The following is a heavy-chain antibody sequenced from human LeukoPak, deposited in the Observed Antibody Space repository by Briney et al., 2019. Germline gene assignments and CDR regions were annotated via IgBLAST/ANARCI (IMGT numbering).Heavy chain of an antibody. D-gene: IGHD2-2*01. CDR2: ISAYNGNT. V-gene: IGHV1-18*01. CDR3: ARDNHRSTWSWFDP. J-gene: IGHJ5*02. Sequence: ASVKVSCKASGYTXTNYGISGVRQGPGQGLEWMGWISAYNGNTKYAQEFQGRVTMTTDTSTSTAYMELRSLSSDDTAVYHCARDNHRSTWSWFDPWGQGTLVTVSS. CDR1: GYTXTNYG.